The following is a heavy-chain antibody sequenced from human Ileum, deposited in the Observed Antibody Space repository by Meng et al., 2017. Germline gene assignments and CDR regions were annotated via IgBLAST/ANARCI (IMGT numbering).Heavy chain of an antibody. V-gene: IGHV3-11*01. CDR1: GFTFSDYY. Sequence: GSLKISCAASGFTFSDYYMSWIRQAPGKGLEWVSYISSSGSTIYYADSVKGRFTISRDNAKNSLYLQMNSLRAEDTAVYYCASDSSYWYFDLWGRGTLVTVSS. CDR3: ASDSSYWYFDL. J-gene: IGHJ2*01. CDR2: ISSSGSTI.